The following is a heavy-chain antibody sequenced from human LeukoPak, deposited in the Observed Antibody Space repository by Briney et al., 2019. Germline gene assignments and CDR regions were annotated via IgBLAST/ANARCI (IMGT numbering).Heavy chain of an antibody. J-gene: IGHJ4*02. V-gene: IGHV3-23*01. Sequence: PGGSLRLSCAASGFTFSSYWMTWVRQAPGKGLEWVSAFSGGGDSFYADSVRGRFSISADKSRNILYLQMNGLRVEDTAVYYCGKEVERHFDLRYWGQGTPVTVSS. CDR3: GKEVERHFDLRY. CDR2: FSGGGDS. D-gene: IGHD2-15*01. CDR1: GFTFSSYW.